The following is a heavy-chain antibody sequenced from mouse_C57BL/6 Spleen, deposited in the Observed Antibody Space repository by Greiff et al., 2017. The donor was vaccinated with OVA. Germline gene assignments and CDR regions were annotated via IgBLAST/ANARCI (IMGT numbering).Heavy chain of an antibody. V-gene: IGHV1-64*01. D-gene: IGHD3-1*01. Sequence: QVQLQQPGAELVKPGASVKLSCKASGYTFTSYWMHWVKQRPGQGLEWIGMIHPNSGSTNYNEKFKSKATLTVDKSSSTAYMQLSSLTSEDSAVYYCARGHQDPAWFAYWGQGTLVTVSA. J-gene: IGHJ3*01. CDR2: IHPNSGST. CDR1: GYTFTSYW. CDR3: ARGHQDPAWFAY.